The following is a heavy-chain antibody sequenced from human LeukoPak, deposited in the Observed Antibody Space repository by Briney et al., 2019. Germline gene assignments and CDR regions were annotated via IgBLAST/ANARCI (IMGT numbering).Heavy chain of an antibody. CDR2: VDHAGGGT. D-gene: IGHD4-17*01. J-gene: IGHJ4*02. Sequence: GGSLRLSCAASGFTFTSYWMRWVRQPPGKGLVWVSRVDHAGGGTAYADSVTGRFSISRDNAKNTVYLQMNSLRAEDTAVYYCATDLGWGQGTLVIVSS. CDR3: ATDLG. V-gene: IGHV3-74*01. CDR1: GFTFTSYW.